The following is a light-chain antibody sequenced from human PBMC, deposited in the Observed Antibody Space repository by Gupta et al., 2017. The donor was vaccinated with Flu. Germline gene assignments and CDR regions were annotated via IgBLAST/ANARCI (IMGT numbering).Light chain of an antibody. CDR1: SSDVGGYNY. Sequence: RSVSGSPGQSVTISCTGTSSDVGGYNYVSWYQQHPGKAPKLMIYDVSKRPSGVPDRFSGSKSCNTASLTISGLQAEDEADYYCCSYAGSLHLGVFGGGTKLTVL. CDR2: DVS. J-gene: IGLJ3*02. CDR3: CSYAGSLHLGV. V-gene: IGLV2-11*01.